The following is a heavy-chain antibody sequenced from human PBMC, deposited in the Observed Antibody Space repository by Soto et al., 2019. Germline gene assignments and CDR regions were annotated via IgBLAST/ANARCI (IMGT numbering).Heavy chain of an antibody. CDR1: GFDFSNGW. Sequence: EVQLVESGGGLVKPGGSLRLSCAASGFDFSNGWVSWVRQAPGKGLEWVGRIKSKVHGETTDYAAHVKGRFTISRDDSRNTLYLQMHSLQTDDTAVYYCSTDEWEWGQGTLVTVSS. CDR3: STDEWE. D-gene: IGHD1-26*01. CDR2: IKSKVHGETT. V-gene: IGHV3-15*05. J-gene: IGHJ4*02.